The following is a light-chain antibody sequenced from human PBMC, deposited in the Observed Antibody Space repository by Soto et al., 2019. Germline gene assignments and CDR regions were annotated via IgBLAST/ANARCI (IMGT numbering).Light chain of an antibody. CDR2: GAS. V-gene: IGKV3-15*01. J-gene: IGKJ5*01. Sequence: EIVLTQSPGTLSLSPGERATLSCRASQSVSSNLAWYQQNPGQAPRLLIYGASTRATGIPARFSGSGSGTEFTLTISSLQSEDFAVYYGQQYNNWPPITFGQGTRLEIK. CDR1: QSVSSN. CDR3: QQYNNWPPIT.